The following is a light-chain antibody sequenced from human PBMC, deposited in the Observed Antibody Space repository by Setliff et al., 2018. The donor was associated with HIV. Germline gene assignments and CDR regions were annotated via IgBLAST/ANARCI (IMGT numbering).Light chain of an antibody. CDR1: TSDIGHYNR. J-gene: IGLJ1*01. Sequence: QSALTQPASVSGSPGQSITVSCTGSTSDIGHYNRVSWYQQPPGAAPKLIMYEVSHRPSGVPDRFSGSKSGSTASLTISGLQPEDEADYYCSSYTTSITLVFGTGTKGTVL. CDR2: EVS. V-gene: IGLV2-18*02. CDR3: SSYTTSITLV.